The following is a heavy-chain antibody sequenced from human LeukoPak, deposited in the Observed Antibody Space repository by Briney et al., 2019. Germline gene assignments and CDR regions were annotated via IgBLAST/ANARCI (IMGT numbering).Heavy chain of an antibody. CDR2: IYYSGST. V-gene: IGHV4-30-4*01. D-gene: IGHD6-13*01. J-gene: IGHJ4*02. Sequence: SETLSLTCTVSGGSISSGDYYWSWIRQPPGKGLEWIGYIYYSGSTNYNPSLKSRVTISVDTSKNQFSLKLSSVTAADTAVYYCARGPYSSSWFDYWGQGTLVTVSS. CDR3: ARGPYSSSWFDY. CDR1: GGSISSGDYY.